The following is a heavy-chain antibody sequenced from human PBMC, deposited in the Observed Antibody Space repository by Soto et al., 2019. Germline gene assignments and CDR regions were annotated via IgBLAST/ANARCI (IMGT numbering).Heavy chain of an antibody. Sequence: GASVKVSCKASGYTFTNYAIHWVRQAPGQRLEWMGWINAGNGKTKYSQNFQGRVTITRDTSASIVYMEVNSLRSEDTALYYCARVNYYDTSDYYPDYWGQGTLVTVSS. CDR1: GYTFTNYA. CDR2: INAGNGKT. D-gene: IGHD3-22*01. J-gene: IGHJ4*02. V-gene: IGHV1-3*01. CDR3: ARVNYYDTSDYYPDY.